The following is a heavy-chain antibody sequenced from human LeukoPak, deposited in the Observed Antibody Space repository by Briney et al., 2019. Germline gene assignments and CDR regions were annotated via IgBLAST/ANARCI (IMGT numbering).Heavy chain of an antibody. CDR1: GGSISSGDYY. V-gene: IGHV4-30-4*08. Sequence: PSETLSLACTVSGGSISSGDYYWSWIRQPPGKGLEWIGYIYYSGSTYYNPSLKSRVTISVDTSKNQFSLKLSSVTAADTAVYYCARSHRTWIYCSGGSCPNNWLDPWGQGTLVTVSS. J-gene: IGHJ5*02. CDR3: ARSHRTWIYCSGGSCPNNWLDP. CDR2: IYYSGST. D-gene: IGHD2-15*01.